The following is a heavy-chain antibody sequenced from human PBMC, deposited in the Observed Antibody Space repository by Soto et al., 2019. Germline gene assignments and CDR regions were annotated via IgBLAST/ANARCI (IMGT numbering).Heavy chain of an antibody. J-gene: IGHJ4*02. Sequence: SVKVSCKASGFTFTSSAMQWVRQARGQRLEWIGWIVVGSGNTNYAQKFQERVTITRDMSTSTAYMELSSLRSEDTAVYYCAAGGTLGDILTGPPGYWGQGTLVTVSS. CDR3: AAGGTLGDILTGPPGY. CDR2: IVVGSGNT. CDR1: GFTFTSSA. D-gene: IGHD3-9*01. V-gene: IGHV1-58*02.